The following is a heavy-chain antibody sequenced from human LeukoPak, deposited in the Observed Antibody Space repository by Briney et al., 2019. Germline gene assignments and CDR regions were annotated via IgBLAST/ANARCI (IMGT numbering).Heavy chain of an antibody. Sequence: PGGSLRLSCAASGFTFSSYSMNWVRQAPGKGLDWVGRIKSKTDGGTTDYAAPVKGRFTISRDDSKNTLYLQMNSLKTEDTAVYYCTTSPPGPRRGNWNSRSDDSWGQGTLVTVSS. CDR1: GFTFSSYS. CDR2: IKSKTDGGTT. V-gene: IGHV3-15*01. D-gene: IGHD1-7*01. CDR3: TTSPPGPRRGNWNSRSDDS. J-gene: IGHJ4*02.